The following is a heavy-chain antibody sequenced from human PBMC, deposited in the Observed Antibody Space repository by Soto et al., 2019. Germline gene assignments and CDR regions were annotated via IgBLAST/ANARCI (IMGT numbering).Heavy chain of an antibody. D-gene: IGHD6-19*01. J-gene: IGHJ6*02. CDR2: INPNSGGT. CDR1: GYTFTGCY. V-gene: IGHV1-2*04. CDR3: ARDQYSSGWIDYYGMDV. Sequence: ASVKVSCKASGYTFTGCYMHWVRQAPGQGLEWMGWINPNSGGTNYAQKFQGWVTMTRDTSISTAYMELSRLRSDDTAVYYCARDQYSSGWIDYYGMDVWGQGTTVTVSS.